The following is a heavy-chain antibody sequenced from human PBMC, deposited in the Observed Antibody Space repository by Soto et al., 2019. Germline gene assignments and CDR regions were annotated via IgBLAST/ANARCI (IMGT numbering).Heavy chain of an antibody. D-gene: IGHD2-2*01. V-gene: IGHV6-1*01. Sequence: QSQTLSLPCAISGDSVSSNSAAWNWFRQSPSRGLEWLGRTYYRSKWYNDYALSVKSRITINPDTSKNQFSLQLNSVTPEDTAVYYCTRENCAGTSCSTFDPWGQGTLVTVSS. CDR2: TYYRSKWYN. J-gene: IGHJ5*02. CDR1: GDSVSSNSAA. CDR3: TRENCAGTSCSTFDP.